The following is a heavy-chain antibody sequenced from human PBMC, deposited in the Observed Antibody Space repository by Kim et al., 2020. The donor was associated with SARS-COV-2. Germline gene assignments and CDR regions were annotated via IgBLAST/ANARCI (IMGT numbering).Heavy chain of an antibody. D-gene: IGHD3-16*01. CDR1: GFTFSSYS. CDR3: TEPEQYDYVHCSYS. J-gene: IGHJ5*01. Sequence: GGSLRLSCAASGFTFSSYSMSWVRQAPGKGLEWVSAICGSGGTTYSEDFVKRWFIISRDYYNNLPFLQMNSLRADDTAFYYSTEPEQYDYVHCSYSCG. CDR2: ICGSGGTT. V-gene: IGHV3-23*01.